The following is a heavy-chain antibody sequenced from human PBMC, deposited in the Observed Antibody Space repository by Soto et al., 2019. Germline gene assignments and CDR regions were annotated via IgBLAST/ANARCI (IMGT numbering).Heavy chain of an antibody. CDR3: ARLRTYYGSGRSRYYYYMDV. CDR1: GGSISSSSYY. D-gene: IGHD3-10*01. CDR2: IYYSGST. J-gene: IGHJ6*03. V-gene: IGHV4-39*01. Sequence: SSETLSLTCTVSGGSISSSSYYWGWIRQPPGKGLEWIGSIYYSGSTYYNPSLKSRVTISVDTSKNQFSLKLSSVTAADTAVYYCARLRTYYGSGRSRYYYYMDVWGKGTTVTVSS.